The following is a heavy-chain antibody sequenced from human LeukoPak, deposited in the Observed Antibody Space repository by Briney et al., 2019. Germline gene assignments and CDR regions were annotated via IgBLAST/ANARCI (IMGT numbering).Heavy chain of an antibody. J-gene: IGHJ5*02. V-gene: IGHV4-59*08. D-gene: IGHD1-14*01. CDR3: VRHRPGPFDP. CDR2: IYYSGST. Sequence: SETLSLTCTVSGGSISSYYWSWIRQPPGKGLEWVGYIYYSGSTNYNPSLKSRVTISVDTSKNQFSLKLSSVPAADTAVYYCVRHRPGPFDPWAEGTLVTVSS. CDR1: GGSISSYY.